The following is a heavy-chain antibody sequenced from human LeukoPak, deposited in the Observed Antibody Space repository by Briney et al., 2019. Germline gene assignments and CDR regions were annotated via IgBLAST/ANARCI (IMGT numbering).Heavy chain of an antibody. CDR1: GYTFTAYY. CDR2: INPNSGAT. J-gene: IGHJ6*02. CDR3: ARDLHYYVAMDV. Sequence: ASMKVSCKASGYTFTAYYMHWVRQAPGQGLEWMGWINPNSGATNSAQKFQGRVTMTTDTSISTAYMELSRLRSDDTAVYYCARDLHYYVAMDVWGQGTTVTVSS. V-gene: IGHV1-2*02. D-gene: IGHD3-10*02.